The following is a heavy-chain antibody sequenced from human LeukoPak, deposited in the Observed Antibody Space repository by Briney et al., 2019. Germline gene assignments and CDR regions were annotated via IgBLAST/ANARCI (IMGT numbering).Heavy chain of an antibody. CDR1: GYTFTGYY. D-gene: IGHD2-2*02. CDR2: INPNSGGT. V-gene: IGHV1-2*02. J-gene: IGHJ6*03. Sequence: VASVKVSCKASGYTFTGYYMHWVRQAPGQGLEWMGWINPNSGGTNYAQKLQGRVTMTTDTSTSTAYMELRSLRSDDTAVYYCARGYCSSTSCYTGVSYYYYYYMDVWGKGTTVTVSS. CDR3: ARGYCSSTSCYTGVSYYYYYYMDV.